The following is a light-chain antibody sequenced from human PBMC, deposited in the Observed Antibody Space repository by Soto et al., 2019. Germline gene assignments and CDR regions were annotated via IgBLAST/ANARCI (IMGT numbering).Light chain of an antibody. CDR2: WAS. J-gene: IGKJ1*01. V-gene: IGKV4-1*01. Sequence: DIVMTQSPDSLAVSLGERATINSKSSQSVLYSSNNKNYLAWYQQKPGQPPKALIYWASTRESGVPDRFSGSGSGTDFTLTISSLQAEDVAVYYCQQYYTTPWTFGQGTKVDI. CDR3: QQYYTTPWT. CDR1: QSVLYSSNNKNY.